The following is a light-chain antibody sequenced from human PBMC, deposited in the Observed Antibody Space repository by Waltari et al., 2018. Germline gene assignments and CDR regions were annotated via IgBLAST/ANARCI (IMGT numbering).Light chain of an antibody. CDR1: QSINSY. CDR2: DAS. J-gene: IGKJ4*01. CDR3: QQRSNWPLT. V-gene: IGKV3-11*01. Sequence: EIVLTQSPATLSLSPWERATLSCRASQSINSYLAWYQQKPGQAPRLLIYDASSRATGIPARFSGSGSGTDFTLTISSLEPEDFVVYYCQQRSNWPLTFGGGTKVEIK.